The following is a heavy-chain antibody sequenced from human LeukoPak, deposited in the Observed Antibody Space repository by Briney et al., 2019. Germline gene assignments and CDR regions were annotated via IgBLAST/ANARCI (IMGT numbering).Heavy chain of an antibody. CDR2: ISSTSSTI. CDR3: AGGYFYDSSGLPYYYYMDV. Sequence: GGSLRLSCAASGFTFSSYSMNWVRQAPGEGLEWVSYISSTSSTIYYADSVKGRFTISRDNAKNSLYLQMNSLRVEDTAMYYCAGGYFYDSSGLPYYYYMDVWGKGTTVTVSS. D-gene: IGHD3-22*01. CDR1: GFTFSSYS. V-gene: IGHV3-48*01. J-gene: IGHJ6*03.